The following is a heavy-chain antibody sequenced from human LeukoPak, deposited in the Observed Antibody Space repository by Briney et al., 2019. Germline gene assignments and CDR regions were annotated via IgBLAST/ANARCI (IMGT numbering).Heavy chain of an antibody. V-gene: IGHV3-23*01. CDR2: ISGSGENT. J-gene: IGHJ3*02. Sequence: PGGSLRLSCAASGFTFSTYAMSWVRQAPGKGLEWVSGISGSGENTYYADSVKGRFTISRDNSKNTLVLQMNNLRAGDTAVYYCAKGFCSNYRSLHIGGERTRLTVPT. CDR1: GFTFSTYA. D-gene: IGHD4-11*01. CDR3: AKGFCSNYRSLHI.